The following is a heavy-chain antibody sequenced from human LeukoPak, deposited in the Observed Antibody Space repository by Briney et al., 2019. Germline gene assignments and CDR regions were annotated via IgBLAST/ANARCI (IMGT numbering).Heavy chain of an antibody. D-gene: IGHD2-2*01. Sequence: ASVKVSCKASGYTFTSYYMHWVRQAPGQGLEWMGIINPSGGSTSYAQKFQGRVTMTRDTSTSTAYMELRSLRSDDTAVYYCGLGYCSSTSCPPHTPDAFDIWGQGTMVTVSS. J-gene: IGHJ3*02. CDR1: GYTFTSYY. V-gene: IGHV1-46*01. CDR3: GLGYCSSTSCPPHTPDAFDI. CDR2: INPSGGST.